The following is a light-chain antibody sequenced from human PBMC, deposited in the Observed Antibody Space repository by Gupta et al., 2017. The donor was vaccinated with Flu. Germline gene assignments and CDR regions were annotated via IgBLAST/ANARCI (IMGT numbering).Light chain of an antibody. CDR3: SSYTSSSTLG. CDR1: SSDVGGYNY. J-gene: IGLJ2*01. Sequence: QSALTHPASVSGSPGQSITISCTGTSSDVGGYNYVSWYQQHPGKAPKLMIYEVSKRPSGVSNRFSGSKSGNTASLTISGLQAEDEADYYCSSYTSSSTLGFGGGTKLTVL. V-gene: IGLV2-14*01. CDR2: EVS.